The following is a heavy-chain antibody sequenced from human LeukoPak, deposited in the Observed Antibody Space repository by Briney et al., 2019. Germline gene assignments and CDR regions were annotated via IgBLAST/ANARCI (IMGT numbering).Heavy chain of an antibody. CDR1: GGPVSSTSYY. V-gene: IGHV4-61*01. CDR2: IYYNGST. J-gene: IGHJ4*02. Sequence: PSETLSLTCTVSGGPVSSTSYYWNWIRQPPGKGLEWIGYIYYNGSTNYNPSLKSRLTISRDTSKNQFSLKLSSATAADTAVYYCASTRDGYKYYFDDWGQGTLVTVSS. CDR3: ASTRDGYKYYFDD. D-gene: IGHD5-24*01.